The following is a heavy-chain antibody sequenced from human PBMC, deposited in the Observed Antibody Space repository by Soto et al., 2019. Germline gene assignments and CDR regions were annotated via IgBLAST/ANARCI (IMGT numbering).Heavy chain of an antibody. CDR3: ARNKGYCTNRVCYMDATMDY. J-gene: IGHJ4*02. D-gene: IGHD2-8*01. CDR2: ISYDGSNK. V-gene: IGHV3-30*03. Sequence: PGGSLRLSCAASGFTFSSYGMHWVRQAPGKGLEWVAVISYDGSNKYYADSVKGRFTISRDNSKNTLYLQMNSLRAEDTAVYYCARNKGYCTNRVCYMDATMDYWGQGTLVTVSS. CDR1: GFTFSSYG.